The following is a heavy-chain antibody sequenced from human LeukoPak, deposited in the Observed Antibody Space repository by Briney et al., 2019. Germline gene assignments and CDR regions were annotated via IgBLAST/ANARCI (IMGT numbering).Heavy chain of an antibody. CDR2: IYSGGST. V-gene: IGHV3-53*01. J-gene: IGHJ5*02. CDR3: ARANYDFWSGYYTGPITNWFDP. Sequence: GGSLRLSCAASGFTVSSNYMSWVRQAPGKGLEWVSVIYSGGSTYYAGSVKGRFTISRDNSKNTLYLQMNSLRAEDTAVYYCARANYDFWSGYYTGPITNWFDPWGQGTLVTVSS. D-gene: IGHD3-3*01. CDR1: GFTVSSNY.